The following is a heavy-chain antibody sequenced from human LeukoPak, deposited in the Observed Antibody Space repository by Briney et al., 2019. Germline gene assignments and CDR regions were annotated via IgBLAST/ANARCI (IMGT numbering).Heavy chain of an antibody. D-gene: IGHD6-19*01. J-gene: IGHJ4*02. CDR3: ATNYAVAGPYYFDY. CDR1: GYSIRSYY. CDR2: IYYSGST. Sequence: SENLSFTSTVSGYSIRSYYWSWLRQPPGKGLKGFGYIYYSGSTNYKPSLKSRVTISLDTSKNQFSLKLNSVTAADTAVYYCATNYAVAGPYYFDYWGQGTLITVSS. V-gene: IGHV4-59*01.